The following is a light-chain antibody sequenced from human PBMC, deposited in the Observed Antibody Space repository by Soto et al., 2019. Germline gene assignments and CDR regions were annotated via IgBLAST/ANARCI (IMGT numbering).Light chain of an antibody. Sequence: EIVMTQSPATLSVSPGERATLSCRASQSVSSKLAWFQQKPGQAPSLLIYGVSTRATGVPVRFSGSGSGTEFTLTVSSLQPEDFATYYCQQSYSTPPVTFGPGTKVDIK. V-gene: IGKV3-15*01. CDR1: QSVSSK. J-gene: IGKJ3*01. CDR3: QQSYSTPPVT. CDR2: GVS.